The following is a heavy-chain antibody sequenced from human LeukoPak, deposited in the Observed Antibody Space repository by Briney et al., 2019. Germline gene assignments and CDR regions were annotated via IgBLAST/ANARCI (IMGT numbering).Heavy chain of an antibody. CDR3: AKDHDYGWYYYYGMDV. CDR2: ISVSGGST. V-gene: IGHV3-23*01. D-gene: IGHD4-17*01. CDR1: GLTVSGNY. Sequence: GGSLRLSCAASGLTVSGNYMSWVRQAPGKGLEWVSAISVSGGSTYYADSVKGRFTISRDNSKNTLYLQMNSLRSEDTAVYYCAKDHDYGWYYYYGMDVWGQGTTVTVSS. J-gene: IGHJ6*02.